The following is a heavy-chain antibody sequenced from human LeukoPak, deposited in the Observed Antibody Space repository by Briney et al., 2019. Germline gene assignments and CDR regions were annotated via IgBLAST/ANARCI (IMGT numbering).Heavy chain of an antibody. V-gene: IGHV3-7*01. CDR2: IKQDGSEK. CDR3: ARAGGAFWSGPSDY. J-gene: IGHJ4*02. Sequence: GESLKISCXASGFTFSSYWMSWVRQAPGKGLEWVVNIKQDGSEKYYVDSVKGRFTISRDNAKNSLYLQMNSLRADDTAVYYCARAGGAFWSGPSDYWGQGTLVTVSS. D-gene: IGHD3-3*01. CDR1: GFTFSSYW.